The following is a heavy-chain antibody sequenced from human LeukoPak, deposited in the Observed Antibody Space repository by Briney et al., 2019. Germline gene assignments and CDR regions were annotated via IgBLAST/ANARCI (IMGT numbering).Heavy chain of an antibody. J-gene: IGHJ4*02. D-gene: IGHD1-26*01. CDR1: GFTFSSYS. CDR3: ARERDGSYYGEGGY. Sequence: PGGSLRLSCAASGFTFSSYSMNWVRQAPGKGLEWASSISSSSSYIYYADSVKGRFTISRDNAKNSLYLQMNSLRAEDTAVYYCARERDGSYYGEGGYWGQGTLVTVSS. CDR2: ISSSSSYI. V-gene: IGHV3-21*01.